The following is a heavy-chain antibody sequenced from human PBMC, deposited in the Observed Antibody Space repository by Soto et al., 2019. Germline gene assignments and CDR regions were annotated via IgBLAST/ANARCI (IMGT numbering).Heavy chain of an antibody. D-gene: IGHD2-15*01. J-gene: IGHJ3*02. Sequence: GGSLRLSCAASGFTFSSYAMSWVRQAPGKGLEWVSAISGSGGSTYYADSVKGRFTISRDNSKNTLYLQMNSLRAEDTAVYYCAKVLGYCSGGSCYNWVDAFDIWGQGTMVTVSS. CDR2: ISGSGGST. CDR1: GFTFSSYA. CDR3: AKVLGYCSGGSCYNWVDAFDI. V-gene: IGHV3-23*01.